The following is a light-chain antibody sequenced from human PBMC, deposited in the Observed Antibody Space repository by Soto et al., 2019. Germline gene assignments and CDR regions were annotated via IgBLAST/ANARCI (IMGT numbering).Light chain of an antibody. V-gene: IGLV1-51*01. CDR2: DNN. CDR1: SSNIGNNY. Sequence: QSALTQPRSVSGSPGQSVTISCSGSSSNIGNNYVSWYQQLPGTAPKLLIYDNNRRPSGIPDRFSDSKSGTSATLGITGLQTGDEADYFCATWDDSLSAVLFGGGTKLTVL. CDR3: ATWDDSLSAVL. J-gene: IGLJ2*01.